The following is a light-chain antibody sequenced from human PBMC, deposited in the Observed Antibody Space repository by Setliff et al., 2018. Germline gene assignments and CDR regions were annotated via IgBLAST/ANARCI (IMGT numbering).Light chain of an antibody. CDR2: DVS. CDR1: SSDVGGYNY. CDR3: SSYTGTYV. J-gene: IGLJ1*01. V-gene: IGLV2-14*03. Sequence: QSALAQPASVSGSPGQSITISCTGTSSDVGGYNYVSWYQQHPGKAPKLMIYDVSNRPSGVSNRFSGSKSGNTASLTISGLQAEDEADYYCSSYTGTYVFGSWTKVT.